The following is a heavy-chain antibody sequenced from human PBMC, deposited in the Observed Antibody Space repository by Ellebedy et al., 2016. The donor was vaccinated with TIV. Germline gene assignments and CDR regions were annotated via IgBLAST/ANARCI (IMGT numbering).Heavy chain of an antibody. V-gene: IGHV4-34*01. Sequence: MPSETLSLTCAVYGGSFSGYYWSWIRQPPGKGLEWIGEINDSGSTKYNSSLKSRVTISVDTSKNQFSLKLSSVTAADTAVYYCARGLVRDYWGQGTLVTVSS. CDR1: GGSFSGYY. D-gene: IGHD6-6*01. CDR2: INDSGST. J-gene: IGHJ4*02. CDR3: ARGLVRDY.